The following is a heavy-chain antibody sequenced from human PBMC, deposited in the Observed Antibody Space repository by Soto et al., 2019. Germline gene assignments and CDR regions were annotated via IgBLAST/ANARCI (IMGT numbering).Heavy chain of an antibody. V-gene: IGHV3-30-3*01. CDR3: ARDLEVAVAGA. D-gene: IGHD6-19*01. CDR1: GFTISSYA. Sequence: QVQLVESGGGVVQPGRSLRLSCAASGFTISSYAMHWVRQAPGKGLEWVAVISYDGSNKYYADSVKGRFTISRDNSKNTLYLQMNSLRAEDTAVYYCARDLEVAVAGAWGQGTLVTVSS. J-gene: IGHJ5*02. CDR2: ISYDGSNK.